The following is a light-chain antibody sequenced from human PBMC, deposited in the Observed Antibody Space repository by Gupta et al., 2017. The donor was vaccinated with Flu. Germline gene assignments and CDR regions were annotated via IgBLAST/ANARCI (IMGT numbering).Light chain of an antibody. CDR2: DDS. V-gene: IGLV3-21*02. J-gene: IGLJ7*01. CDR3: QVWDGYRDQCGV. Sequence: SYVLTQPPSVSVAPGQTARITCGGNNIVRNSVHWYQQKPGQAPAVVVHDDSDRPSGIPERFSGSNSENTATLSITGVEAGDEADYYWQVWDGYRDQCGVFGGGTKLTVL. CDR1: NIVRNS.